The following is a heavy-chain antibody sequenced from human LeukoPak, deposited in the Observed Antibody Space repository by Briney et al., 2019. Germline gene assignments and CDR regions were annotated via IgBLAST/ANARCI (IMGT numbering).Heavy chain of an antibody. CDR3: ARNIERIAARAGYFDY. D-gene: IGHD6-6*01. CDR1: GGTFSSYA. CDR2: IIPIFGTA. V-gene: IGHV1-69*13. J-gene: IGHJ4*02. Sequence: SVKVSCKASGGTFSSYAISWVRQAPGQGLEWMGGIIPIFGTANYAQKFQGRVTITADESTSTAYMELSSLRSEDAAVYYCARNIERIAARAGYFDYWGQGTLVTVSS.